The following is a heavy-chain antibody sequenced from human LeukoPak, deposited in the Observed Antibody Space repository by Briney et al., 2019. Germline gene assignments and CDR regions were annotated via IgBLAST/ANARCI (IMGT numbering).Heavy chain of an antibody. CDR3: PRRLRSSWADWFDP. D-gene: IGHD6-13*01. J-gene: IGHJ5*02. CDR2: INPSGST. CDR1: GGSFSGYY. V-gene: IGHV4-34*01. Sequence: SETLSLTCAVYGGSFSGYYWSWIRQPPGKGLEWIGEINPSGSTNYNPTLTRRVTISVDTSKTQFYLKLSSVTAADTAGYYFPRRLRSSWADWFDPWGQGTLVTVSS.